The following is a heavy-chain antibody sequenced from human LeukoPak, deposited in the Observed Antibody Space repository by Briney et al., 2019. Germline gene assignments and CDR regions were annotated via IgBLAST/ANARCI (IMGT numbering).Heavy chain of an antibody. CDR1: GGTFSSYA. CDR3: ARGEYYYGSGSGAFDI. Sequence: ASVKVSCKASGGTFSSYAISWVRQAPGQGLEWMGGIIPIFGTANYAQKFQGRVTITTDESTSTAYMELSSLRSEDTAVYYCARGEYYYGSGSGAFDIWGQGTMVTVSS. J-gene: IGHJ3*02. CDR2: IIPIFGTA. V-gene: IGHV1-69*05. D-gene: IGHD3-10*01.